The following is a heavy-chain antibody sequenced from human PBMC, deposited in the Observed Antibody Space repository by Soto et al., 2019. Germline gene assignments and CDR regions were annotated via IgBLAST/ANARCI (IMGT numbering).Heavy chain of an antibody. D-gene: IGHD3-10*01. V-gene: IGHV4-59*01. CDR2: IHNSGST. J-gene: IGHJ4*01. Sequence: TLSLTCTVSGVSITSYYCSWIRQPPGKGLEWIGYIHNSGSTSYNPSLQSRVAISADVSKNQFSLDLRSVTAADTAVYYCARRWSGTDYWGHGTLVTVSS. CDR3: ARRWSGTDY. CDR1: GVSITSYY.